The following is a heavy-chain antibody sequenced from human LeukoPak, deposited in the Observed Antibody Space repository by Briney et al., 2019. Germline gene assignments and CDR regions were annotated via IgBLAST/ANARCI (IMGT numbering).Heavy chain of an antibody. CDR3: AKXXDDXSGXLDY. V-gene: IGHV3-30*02. Sequence: GGSLRLSCAASGFTFSSYGMHWVRQAPGKGLEWVAFIRYDGSNKYYADSVKGRFTISRDNSKKTLYLQINSLRAEDTAVYYCAKXXDDXSGXLDYWGQGTLVTVSS. CDR2: IRYDGSNK. D-gene: IGHD3-22*01. J-gene: IGHJ4*02. CDR1: GFTFSSYG.